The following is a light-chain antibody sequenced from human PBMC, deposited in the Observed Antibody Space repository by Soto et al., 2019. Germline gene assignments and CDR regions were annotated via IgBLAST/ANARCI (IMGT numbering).Light chain of an antibody. Sequence: EIVMTQSPATLSLSPGERATLSCRASQSVGKYLVWYQQKPGQAPRLLIYDASTRATGIPARFSGSGSGTDFTLTISSLEPEDFAVYYYLQRGNRPPWTFGQGTKVEIK. V-gene: IGKV3-11*01. CDR3: LQRGNRPPWT. CDR1: QSVGKY. CDR2: DAS. J-gene: IGKJ1*01.